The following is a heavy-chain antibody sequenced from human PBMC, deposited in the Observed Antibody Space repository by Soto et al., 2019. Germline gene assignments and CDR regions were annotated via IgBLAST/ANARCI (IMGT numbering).Heavy chain of an antibody. CDR1: GFSLSTSGVG. V-gene: IGHV2-5*02. J-gene: IGHJ5*02. CDR3: AHSIAAAGTNWFDP. D-gene: IGHD6-13*01. CDR2: IYWDDDK. Sequence: QITLKESGPTLVKPTQTLTLTCTFSGFSLSTSGVGVGWIRQPPGKALEWLALIYWDDDKRYSPSLKSRLTITKDTSKNQVVLPMTNMDPVDTATYYCAHSIAAAGTNWFDPWGQGTLVTVSS.